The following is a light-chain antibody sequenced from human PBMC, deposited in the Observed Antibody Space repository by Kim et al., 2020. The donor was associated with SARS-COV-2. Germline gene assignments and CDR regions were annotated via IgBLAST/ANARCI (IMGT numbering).Light chain of an antibody. CDR1: PRIGSW. J-gene: IGKJ2*01. Sequence: GDRVTINCRASPRIGSWLAWYQQRPGNAPKLLIYDATSLESRVPSRFSGRRSGTEFTLTISSLQAGDSATYYCQIFHRHSLYPFGPGTTL. CDR2: DAT. CDR3: QIFHRHSLYP. V-gene: IGKV1-5*01.